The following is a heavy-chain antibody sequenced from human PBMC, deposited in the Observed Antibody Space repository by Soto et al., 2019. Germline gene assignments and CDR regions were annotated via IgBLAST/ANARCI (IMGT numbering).Heavy chain of an antibody. D-gene: IGHD6-13*01. CDR2: INHSGST. CDR1: GGPFSGYY. V-gene: IGHV4-34*01. J-gene: IGHJ5*02. CDR3: ARGYILYSSSWYGWSDP. Sequence: PSETLSLTCAVYGGPFSGYYWSWIRQPPGKGLEWIGEINHSGSTNYNPSLKSRVTISVDTSKNQFSLKLSSVTAADTAVYYCARGYILYSSSWYGWSDPWGQGNLVTVS.